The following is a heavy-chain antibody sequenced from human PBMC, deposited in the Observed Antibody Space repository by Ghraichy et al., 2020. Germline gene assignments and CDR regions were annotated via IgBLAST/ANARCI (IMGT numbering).Heavy chain of an antibody. J-gene: IGHJ4*02. CDR1: GYTFTSYG. D-gene: IGHD4-23*01. CDR3: ARVPSMTTVVPSPTLFDY. Sequence: ASVKVSCKASGYTFTSYGISWVRQAPGQGLEWMGWISAYNGNTNYAQKLQGRVTMTTDTSTSTAYMELRSLRSDDTAVYYCARVPSMTTVVPSPTLFDYWGQGTLVTVSS. V-gene: IGHV1-18*01. CDR2: ISAYNGNT.